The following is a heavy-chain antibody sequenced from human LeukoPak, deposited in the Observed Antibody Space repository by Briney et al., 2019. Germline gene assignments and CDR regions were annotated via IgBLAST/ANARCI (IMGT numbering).Heavy chain of an antibody. CDR1: GDSVPSKSTA. Sequence: SQTLSLTCAISGDSVPSKSTAWNWIRQSPSRGLEWLGRTYYRSKWYNDYAVSVKSRITINPDTYKNQFSLQLNSVTPEDTAVYYCARGGQGDGYSADEAFDFWGQGTMVTVS. D-gene: IGHD5-24*01. V-gene: IGHV6-1*01. CDR2: TYYRSKWYN. CDR3: ARGGQGDGYSADEAFDF. J-gene: IGHJ3*01.